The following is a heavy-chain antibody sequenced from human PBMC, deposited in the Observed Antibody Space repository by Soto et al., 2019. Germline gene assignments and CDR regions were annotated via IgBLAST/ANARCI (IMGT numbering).Heavy chain of an antibody. Sequence: GGSLRLSCAASGFTFSSYEMNWVRQAPGKGLEWVSYISSSGSTIYYADSVKGRFTISRDNAKNSLYLQMNSLRAEDTAVYYCARDDYSNPLGMDVWGQGTTVTVSS. J-gene: IGHJ6*02. CDR2: ISSSGSTI. CDR3: ARDDYSNPLGMDV. CDR1: GFTFSSYE. D-gene: IGHD4-4*01. V-gene: IGHV3-48*03.